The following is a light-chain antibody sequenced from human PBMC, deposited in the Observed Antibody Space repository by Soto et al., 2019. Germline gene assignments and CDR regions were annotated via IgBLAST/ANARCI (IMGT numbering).Light chain of an antibody. CDR1: QSVTSY. CDR3: KQYGSSGK. Sequence: EIVLTQSPASLSLSPGEIATLSCSASQSVTSYLAWYQQRPGQAPRLLIYGASNRATGIPDRFSGSGSGKDFTLTISRLEPEDFAVYYCKQYGSSGKFGQGTKVDIK. J-gene: IGKJ1*01. V-gene: IGKV3-20*01. CDR2: GAS.